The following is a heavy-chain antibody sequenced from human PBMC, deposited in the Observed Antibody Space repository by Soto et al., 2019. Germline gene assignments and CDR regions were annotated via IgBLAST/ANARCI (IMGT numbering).Heavy chain of an antibody. CDR2: ISLYSDGT. CDR1: GYPFIDYY. V-gene: IGHV1-2*02. CDR3: ARVVPGAEAWFGP. Sequence: ASVKVSCKASGYPFIDYYMHWVRQAPGQPLEWLGWISLYSDGTNYAQKFQGRVSMTTDTSTTTAYMELRSLRSDDTAVYYCARVVPGAEAWFGPWGQGTLVTVSS. J-gene: IGHJ5*02. D-gene: IGHD2-2*01.